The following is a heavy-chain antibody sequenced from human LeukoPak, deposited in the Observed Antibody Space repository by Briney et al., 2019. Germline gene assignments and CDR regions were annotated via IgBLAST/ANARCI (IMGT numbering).Heavy chain of an antibody. CDR1: GYTFTGYY. Sequence: ALVKVSCKASGYTFTGYYMHWVRQAPGQGLEWMGWINPNSGGTNYAQKFQGRVTMTRDTSISTAYMELSRLRSDDTAVYYCARVRSSGWYRPFDYWGQGTLVTVSS. V-gene: IGHV1-2*02. D-gene: IGHD6-19*01. J-gene: IGHJ4*02. CDR3: ARVRSSGWYRPFDY. CDR2: INPNSGGT.